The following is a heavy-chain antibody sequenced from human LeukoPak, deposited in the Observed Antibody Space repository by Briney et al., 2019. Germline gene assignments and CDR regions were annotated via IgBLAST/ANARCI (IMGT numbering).Heavy chain of an antibody. V-gene: IGHV3-74*01. J-gene: IGHJ2*01. D-gene: IGHD6-25*01. CDR1: GFNFPPYW. CDR2: VSYDGLTT. CDR3: ARESAAAGDWFFDL. Sequence: GGSLRLSCAASGFNFPPYWMHWVRQAPGKGLVWVSRVSYDGLTTAHAESVEGRFTISRDNARNTVDLQMNSLRAEDTAVYYCARESAAAGDWFFDLWGRGSLVIVSS.